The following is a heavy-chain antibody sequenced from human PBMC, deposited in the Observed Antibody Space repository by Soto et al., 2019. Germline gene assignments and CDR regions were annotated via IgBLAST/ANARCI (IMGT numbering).Heavy chain of an antibody. CDR2: ISHSGTST. D-gene: IGHD3-10*01. CDR1: GVTFRNFA. Sequence: EVQLLESGGGLVQPGGSLRLSCAVSGVTFRNFAMNWVRQAPGKGLEWVSGISHSGTSTYYADSVKGRFTISRDNSKNTLYLQMNSLRAEDTAVYYCAKGSWVHHGSEGGNWLDPWGQGTLVTVSS. J-gene: IGHJ5*02. CDR3: AKGSWVHHGSEGGNWLDP. V-gene: IGHV3-23*01.